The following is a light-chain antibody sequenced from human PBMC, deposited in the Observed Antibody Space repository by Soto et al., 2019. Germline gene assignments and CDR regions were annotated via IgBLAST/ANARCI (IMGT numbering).Light chain of an antibody. CDR2: GAS. CDR1: QSVDSSF. Sequence: EIVLTQSPGSLSLSPGERATLSCRASQSVDSSFFAWYQQKPGQAPRLLIYGASNRATGIPDRFSGSGSGTYFTLTISRLEPEDCAVYYCQQYVSSVTFGQGTKVEIK. V-gene: IGKV3-20*01. J-gene: IGKJ1*01. CDR3: QQYVSSVT.